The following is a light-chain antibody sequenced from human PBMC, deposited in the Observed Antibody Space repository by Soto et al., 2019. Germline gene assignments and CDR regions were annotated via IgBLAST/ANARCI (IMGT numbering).Light chain of an antibody. Sequence: EIGLTQSPCTLSLSTGERATLSCRASKSVSSYYLASYQRKPGQAPRLRISTASSRATGIPDRFSGSGSGTDFTLTICRLEPEDFALYYCQQYATSPLTFAGGAKV. CDR1: KSVSSYY. CDR3: QQYATSPLT. J-gene: IGKJ4*01. CDR2: TAS. V-gene: IGKV3-20*01.